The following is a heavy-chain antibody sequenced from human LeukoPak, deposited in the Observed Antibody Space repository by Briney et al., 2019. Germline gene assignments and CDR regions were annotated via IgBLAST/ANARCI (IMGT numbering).Heavy chain of an antibody. CDR2: ISYDGSNK. J-gene: IGHJ6*02. CDR3: AKGLAAESYYYYSMDV. CDR1: GFTFSSYG. V-gene: IGHV3-30*18. Sequence: GRSLRLSCAASGFTFSSYGMHWVRQAPGKGLEWVAVISYDGSNKYYADSVKGRFTISRDNSKNTLYLQMNSLRAEDTAVYYCAKGLAAESYYYYSMDVWGQGTTVTVSS. D-gene: IGHD6-13*01.